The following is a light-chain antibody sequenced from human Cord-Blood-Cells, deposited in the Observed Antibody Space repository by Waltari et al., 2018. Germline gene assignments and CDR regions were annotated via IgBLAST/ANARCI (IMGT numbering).Light chain of an antibody. CDR3: QQYNSYSYT. J-gene: IGKJ2*01. V-gene: IGKV1-5*01. CDR2: DAS. CDR1: QSISSW. Sequence: DIQMTQSLSTLSASVGDRVTITCRASQSISSWLAWYQQKPGKAPKLLIYDASSLESGVPSSFSGSVSGTEFTLTISSLQPDDFATYYCQQYNSYSYTFGQGTKLEIK.